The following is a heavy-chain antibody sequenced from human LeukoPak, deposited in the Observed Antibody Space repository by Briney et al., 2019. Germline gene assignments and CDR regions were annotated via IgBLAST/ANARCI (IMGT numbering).Heavy chain of an antibody. V-gene: IGHV3-53*05. CDR2: IYSGGST. Sequence: GGSLRLSCAASGLTVSSNSMSWVRQAPGKGLEWVSFIYSGGSTYYADSVKGRFTISRDNAKNSLYLQMNSLRAEDTALYYCVKDKGYIGEDAFDIWGQGTMVTVSS. CDR3: VKDKGYIGEDAFDI. D-gene: IGHD3-10*01. J-gene: IGHJ3*02. CDR1: GLTVSSNS.